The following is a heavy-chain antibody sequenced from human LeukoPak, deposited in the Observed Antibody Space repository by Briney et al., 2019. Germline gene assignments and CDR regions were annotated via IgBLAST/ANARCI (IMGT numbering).Heavy chain of an antibody. V-gene: IGHV4-39*01. CDR1: GGSISSSSYY. CDR3: ARRRLGETTTANWFDP. CDR2: IYYTGNT. D-gene: IGHD4-17*01. Sequence: SETLSLTCTVSGGSISSSSYYWGWIRQPPGKGLEWIASIYYTGNTYYNPSLKGRVTISVDTSNNQFSLKLNSVTAADTAVYYCARRRLGETTTANWFDPWGPGTLVTVSS. J-gene: IGHJ5*02.